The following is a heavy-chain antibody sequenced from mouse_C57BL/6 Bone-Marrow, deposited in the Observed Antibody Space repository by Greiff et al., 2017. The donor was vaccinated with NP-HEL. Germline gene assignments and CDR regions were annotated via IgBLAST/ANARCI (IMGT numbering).Heavy chain of an antibody. J-gene: IGHJ4*01. V-gene: IGHV1-55*01. CDR1: GYTFTSYW. D-gene: IGHD3-2*02. CDR2: IYPGSGST. Sequence: QVQLQQSGAELVKPGASVKMSCKASGYTFTSYWITWVKQRPGQGLEWIGDIYPGSGSTNYNEKFKSKATLTVDKSSSTAYMQLSSLTSEDSAVYCFARDETLDAQAAFFLYYYAMDYGGQGTSVTVTS. CDR3: ARDETLDAQAAFFLYYYAMDY.